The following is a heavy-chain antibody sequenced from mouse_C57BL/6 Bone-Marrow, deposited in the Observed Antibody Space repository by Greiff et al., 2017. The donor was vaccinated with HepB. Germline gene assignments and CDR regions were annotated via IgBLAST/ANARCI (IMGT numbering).Heavy chain of an antibody. D-gene: IGHD2-4*01. J-gene: IGHJ3*01. CDR1: GFTFSSYA. V-gene: IGHV5-4*03. CDR2: ISDGGSYT. Sequence: EVKVVESGGGLVKPGGSLKLSCAASGFTFSSYAMSWVRQTPEKRLEWVATISDGGSYTYYPDNVKGRFTISRDNAKNNLYLQMSHLKSEDTAMYYCARAGVYYDYDEGFAYWGQGTLVTVSA. CDR3: ARAGVYYDYDEGFAY.